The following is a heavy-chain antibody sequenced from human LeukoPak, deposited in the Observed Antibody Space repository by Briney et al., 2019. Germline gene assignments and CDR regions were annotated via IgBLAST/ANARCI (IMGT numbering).Heavy chain of an antibody. J-gene: IGHJ4*02. D-gene: IGHD4-11*01. Sequence: GASVTVSFKASGYTFTIYYMHWVRQAPGQGLEWMGIIDHSGGSTSYAQKFQGRVTMTRDTSTSTVYMELSSLRSEDTAVYYCARDNTATEPFDNWGQGTLVTVSS. CDR1: GYTFTIYY. CDR2: IDHSGGST. V-gene: IGHV1-46*01. CDR3: ARDNTATEPFDN.